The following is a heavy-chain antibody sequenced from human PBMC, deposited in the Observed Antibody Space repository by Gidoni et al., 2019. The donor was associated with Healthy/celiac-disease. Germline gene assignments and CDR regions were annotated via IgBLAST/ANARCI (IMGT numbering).Heavy chain of an antibody. CDR3: ARHWYDFWSGYYSTLFDY. CDR2: IYYSGST. V-gene: IGHV4-39*01. D-gene: IGHD3-3*01. Sequence: QLQLQESGPGLVKPSETLSLTCNVSGGSISSSSYYWGWIRQPPGKGLEWIGSIYYSGSTYDNPSLKSRVTISVDTSKNQFSLKLSSVTAADTAVYYCARHWYDFWSGYYSTLFDYWGQGTLVTVSS. J-gene: IGHJ4*02. CDR1: GGSISSSSYY.